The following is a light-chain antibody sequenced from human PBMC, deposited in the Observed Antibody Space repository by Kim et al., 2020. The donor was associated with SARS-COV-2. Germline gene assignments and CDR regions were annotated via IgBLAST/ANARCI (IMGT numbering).Light chain of an antibody. V-gene: IGKV3-20*01. J-gene: IGKJ2*03. CDR3: QHYGTSPYS. CDR2: GAS. Sequence: LSPGERAPLSCRASHFVRNNYLAWYQQKPGQAPSLLIYGASNRATGFPDRFSGSGSGTDFTLTINRVEPEDFAVYYCQHYGTSPYSFGQGTELEI. CDR1: HFVRNNY.